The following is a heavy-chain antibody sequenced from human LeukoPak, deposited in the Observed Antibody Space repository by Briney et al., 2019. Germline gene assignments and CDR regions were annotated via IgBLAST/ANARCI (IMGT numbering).Heavy chain of an antibody. Sequence: ASVKVSCKASGYTFTGYYIHWVRQAPGQGLEWMGWINPNSGGTNYAQKFQGRVTMTRDTSISTAYMELSSLTSDDTAVYYCAGRKPDCSGAYCTFDCWGQGTLVTVSS. CDR2: INPNSGGT. D-gene: IGHD2-15*01. CDR1: GYTFTGYY. V-gene: IGHV1-2*02. J-gene: IGHJ4*02. CDR3: AGRKPDCSGAYCTFDC.